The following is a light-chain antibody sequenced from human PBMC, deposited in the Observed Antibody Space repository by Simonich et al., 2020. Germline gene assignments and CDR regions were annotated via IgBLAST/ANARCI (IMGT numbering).Light chain of an antibody. CDR1: SSNIGAGYD. J-gene: IGLJ3*02. CDR2: GNS. CDR3: QSYDSSLSGWV. Sequence: QSVLTQPPSVSGAPGPRVTISCTGSSSNIGAGYDVHWYQQLPGTAPKLLIYGNSKRPSGVPDRFSGSKSCTSASLAITGLQAEDEADYYCQSYDSSLSGWVFGGGTKLTVL. V-gene: IGLV1-40*01.